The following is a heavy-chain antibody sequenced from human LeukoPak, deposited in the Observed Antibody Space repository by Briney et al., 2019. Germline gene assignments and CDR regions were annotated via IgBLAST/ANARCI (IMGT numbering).Heavy chain of an antibody. J-gene: IGHJ3*02. D-gene: IGHD6-19*01. CDR1: GFTFSSYA. CDR2: ISGSGGST. Sequence: PGGSLRLSCAASGFTFSSYAMSWVRQAPGKGLEWVSAISGSGGSTYYADSVKGRFTISRDNSKNTLYLQMNSLRAEDTAVYYCAKDRGSGWYFEDAFDIWGQGTMVTVSS. V-gene: IGHV3-23*01. CDR3: AKDRGSGWYFEDAFDI.